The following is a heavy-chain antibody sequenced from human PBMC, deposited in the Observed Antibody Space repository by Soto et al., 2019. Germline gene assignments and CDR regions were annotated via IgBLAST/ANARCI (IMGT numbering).Heavy chain of an antibody. CDR3: ARGLRHHPVVVVAVVYNWFDP. V-gene: IGHV1-8*01. CDR1: GYTFTSYD. Sequence: QVQLVQSGAEVKKPGASVKVSCKASGYTFTSYDINWVRQATGQGLEWMGWMNPNSGNTGYAQKFQGRVTMTRNTSISTAYMELSSLRSEDTAVYYCARGLRHHPVVVVAVVYNWFDPWGQGTLVTVSS. D-gene: IGHD2-15*01. CDR2: MNPNSGNT. J-gene: IGHJ5*02.